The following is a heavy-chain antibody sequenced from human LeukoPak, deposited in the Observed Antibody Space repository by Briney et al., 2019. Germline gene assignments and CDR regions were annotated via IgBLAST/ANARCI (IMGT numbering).Heavy chain of an antibody. CDR2: ISSSSSYI. CDR3: AREDTAMARFDY. V-gene: IGHV3-21*01. D-gene: IGHD5-18*01. CDR1: GFTFSSYA. Sequence: GGSLRLSCAASGFTFSSYAMNWVRQAPGKGLEWVSSISSSSSYIYYADSVKGRFTISRDSAKNSLYLQMNSLRAEDTAVYYCAREDTAMARFDYWGQGTLVTVSS. J-gene: IGHJ4*02.